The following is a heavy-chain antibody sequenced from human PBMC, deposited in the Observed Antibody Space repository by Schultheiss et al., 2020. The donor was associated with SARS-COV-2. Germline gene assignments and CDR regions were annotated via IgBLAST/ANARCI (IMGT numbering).Heavy chain of an antibody. J-gene: IGHJ4*02. CDR2: INHSGST. Sequence: SETLSLTCAVYGGSFSAYYWSWIRQPPGKGLEWIGEINHSGSTDYDPSLKSRVTISVDTSKNQFSLKLSSVTAADTAVYYCARDEGDLGYWGQGTLVTVSS. V-gene: IGHV4-34*01. CDR1: GGSFSAYY. CDR3: ARDEGDLGY.